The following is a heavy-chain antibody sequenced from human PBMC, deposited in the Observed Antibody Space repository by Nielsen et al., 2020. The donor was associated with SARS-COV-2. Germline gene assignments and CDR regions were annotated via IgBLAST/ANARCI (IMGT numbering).Heavy chain of an antibody. CDR3: ARSGYSPDAFDI. Sequence: SETLSLTCAVYGGSFSGYYWSWIRQPPGKGLEWIGEINHSGGTNYNPSLKSRVTISVDTSKNQFSLKLSSVTAADTAVYYCARSGYSPDAFDIWGQGTMVTVSS. CDR2: INHSGGT. D-gene: IGHD3-3*01. J-gene: IGHJ3*02. CDR1: GGSFSGYY. V-gene: IGHV4-34*01.